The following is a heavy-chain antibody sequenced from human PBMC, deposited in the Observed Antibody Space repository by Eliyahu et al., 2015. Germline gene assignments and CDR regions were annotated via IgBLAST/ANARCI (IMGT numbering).Heavy chain of an antibody. CDR2: ISGRGAYT. CDR3: AKGYRAYKDRSDYYDY. CDR1: GFTFXSYA. J-gene: IGHJ4*02. V-gene: IGHV3-23*01. D-gene: IGHD3-22*01. Sequence: EVQLLESGGGLVQPGGSLRLSCAASGFTFXSYAMSWVRQAPGKGLEWVSTISGRGAYTYYADSVKGRFTISRDNSKNTLYLQMNSLRADDTAVYYCAKGYRAYKDRSDYYDYWGQGTLVTVSS.